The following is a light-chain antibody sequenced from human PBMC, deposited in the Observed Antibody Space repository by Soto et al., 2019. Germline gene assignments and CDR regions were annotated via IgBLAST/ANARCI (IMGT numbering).Light chain of an antibody. J-gene: IGLJ2*01. CDR3: CSYVGNYVV. Sequence: QSALTQPRSVSGSPGQSVTISCTGTSSDIGDSNYVSWYQQHPGKAPKFMIFDVDKRPSGVPDRFSGSKSGNTASLTIAGLQAEDEADYYCCSYVGNYVVFGGGTKLTVL. V-gene: IGLV2-11*01. CDR2: DVD. CDR1: SSDIGDSNY.